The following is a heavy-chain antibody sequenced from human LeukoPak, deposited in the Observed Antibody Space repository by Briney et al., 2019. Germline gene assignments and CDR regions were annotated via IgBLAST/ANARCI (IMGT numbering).Heavy chain of an antibody. CDR1: GFRFSDHY. CDR3: ARDPPGIAASVSGG. V-gene: IGHV3-11*01. J-gene: IGHJ4*02. D-gene: IGHD6-13*01. CDR2: ITSSGSFV. Sequence: KPGGSLRLSCVASGFRFSDHYMTWIRQAPGKGLEWVAHITSSGSFVYFADSVRGRFTISRDNAKNTLYLQMTNVRVEDTAVYYCARDPPGIAASVSGGWGQGTLVTVSS.